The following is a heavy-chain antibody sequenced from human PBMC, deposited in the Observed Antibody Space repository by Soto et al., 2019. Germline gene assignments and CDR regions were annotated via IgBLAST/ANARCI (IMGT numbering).Heavy chain of an antibody. Sequence: QLVESGGGSVQPGGSLRLSCAASGVAFSSYWMHWVRQVPGKGLVWVAHTNSYGSDTTYADSVKDRFTISRDNARNTLYLQMNSLRDEDTAVYYCVSERSGYSFDNWGQGALVIVSS. CDR3: VSERSGYSFDN. J-gene: IGHJ5*02. CDR2: TNSYGSDT. CDR1: GVAFSSYW. V-gene: IGHV3-74*03. D-gene: IGHD1-1*01.